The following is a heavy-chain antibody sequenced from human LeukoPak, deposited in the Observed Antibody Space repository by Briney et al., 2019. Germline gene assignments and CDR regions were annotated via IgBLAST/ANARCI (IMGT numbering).Heavy chain of an antibody. Sequence: SETLSLTCAVSGYSISSGYYWGWIRQPSGKGLEWIGSIYHSGSTYYNPSLKSRVTISVDTSKNQFSLKLSSVTAADTAVYYCAREHCSSTSCYYYYGMDVWGKGTTVTVSS. CDR1: GYSISSGYY. V-gene: IGHV4-38-2*02. CDR2: IYHSGST. J-gene: IGHJ6*04. D-gene: IGHD2-2*01. CDR3: AREHCSSTSCYYYYGMDV.